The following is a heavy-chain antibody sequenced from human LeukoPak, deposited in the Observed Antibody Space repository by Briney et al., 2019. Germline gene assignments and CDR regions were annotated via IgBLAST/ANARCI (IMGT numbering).Heavy chain of an antibody. Sequence: GGSLRLSCAASGFTFSDYYMSWIRQAPGKGLEWVSYISSSGSTIYYADSVKGRFTVSRDNAKNSLYLQMNSLRAEDTALYYCAREAVVTASGYYYYMDVWGKGTTVTVSS. CDR2: ISSSGSTI. J-gene: IGHJ6*03. CDR1: GFTFSDYY. D-gene: IGHD2-21*02. CDR3: AREAVVTASGYYYYMDV. V-gene: IGHV3-11*01.